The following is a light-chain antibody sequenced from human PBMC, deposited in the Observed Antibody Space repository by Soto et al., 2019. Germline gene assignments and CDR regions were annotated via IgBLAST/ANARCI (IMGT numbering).Light chain of an antibody. CDR3: QQRSNWPTIT. Sequence: EIVMTQSPATLSVSPGGRATLSCRASQSISDTLAWYQQKPGQAPRLLIHGASTRATGFPARFSGSGSGTDFTLTISSLESEDFAVYYCQQRSNWPTITFGGGTKVDIK. CDR2: GAS. V-gene: IGKV3-15*01. CDR1: QSISDT. J-gene: IGKJ4*01.